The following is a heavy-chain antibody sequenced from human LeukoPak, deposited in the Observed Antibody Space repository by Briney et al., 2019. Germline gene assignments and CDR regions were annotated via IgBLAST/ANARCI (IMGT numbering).Heavy chain of an antibody. J-gene: IGHJ5*02. V-gene: IGHV3-15*01. Sequence: GGYLRLSCAASGTTFSDAWMSWVRQTPGKGLEWVARITSKSDGGTTDYAAPVKGRFTISRDDSEATLYLQMNSLKTEDTAVYYCTTDRFSWGQGTPVTVSS. CDR1: GTTFSDAW. CDR3: TTDRFS. CDR2: ITSKSDGGTT.